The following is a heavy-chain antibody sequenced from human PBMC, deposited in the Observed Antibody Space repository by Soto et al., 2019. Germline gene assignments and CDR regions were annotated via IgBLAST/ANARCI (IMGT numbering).Heavy chain of an antibody. Sequence: PSETLSLTCAVYGGSFSGYYWTWIRQPPGTGLEWIGEINHSGSTNYNPSLKSRVTISVDTSKNQFSLHLTSVTAADTAVYYCARVQRDAAMGHFDYWGQGSLVTVSS. CDR1: GGSFSGYY. CDR3: ARVQRDAAMGHFDY. CDR2: INHSGST. D-gene: IGHD5-18*01. V-gene: IGHV4-34*01. J-gene: IGHJ4*02.